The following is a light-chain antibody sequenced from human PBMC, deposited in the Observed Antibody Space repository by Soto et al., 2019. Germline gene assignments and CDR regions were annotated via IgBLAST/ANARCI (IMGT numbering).Light chain of an antibody. CDR1: SSSIGGYNF. CDR3: TSYVSSSIYV. V-gene: IGLV2-14*01. J-gene: IGLJ1*01. Sequence: QSALTQPASVSGSPGQSITISCTGSSSSIGGYNFVSWYQQHPGKTPKLIIFEVSHRPSGVSPRFSGSKSGNTASLTISGLQAEDEADYYCTSYVSSSIYVFGTGTKVNVL. CDR2: EVS.